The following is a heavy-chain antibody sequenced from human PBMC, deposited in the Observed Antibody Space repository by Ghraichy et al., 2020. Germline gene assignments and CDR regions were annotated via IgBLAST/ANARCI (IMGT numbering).Heavy chain of an antibody. Sequence: KVSCKGSGYSFATYWIGWVRQMPGKGLEWMGIIYPGDSDTKYSPSFQGQVTISADTSISTAYLQWSSLKDSDTAMYYCARHQSGGWLVGWGYWGQGTLVPVSA. J-gene: IGHJ4*02. D-gene: IGHD6-19*01. V-gene: IGHV5-51*01. CDR3: ARHQSGGWLVGWGY. CDR1: GYSFATYW. CDR2: IYPGDSDT.